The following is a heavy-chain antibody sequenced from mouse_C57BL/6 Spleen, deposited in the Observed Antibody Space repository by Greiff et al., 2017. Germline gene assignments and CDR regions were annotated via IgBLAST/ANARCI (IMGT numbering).Heavy chain of an antibody. Sequence: VQLQQPGAELVKPGASVKLSCKASGYTFTSYWMQWVKQRPGQGLEWIGEIGTSDSYTNYNETFKGKATLTVDTSSSTAYMQLSSLTSEDSAVYYCARGTYYSNYDYWGQGTTLTVSS. CDR2: IGTSDSYT. V-gene: IGHV1-50*01. D-gene: IGHD2-5*01. CDR3: ARGTYYSNYDY. CDR1: GYTFTSYW. J-gene: IGHJ2*01.